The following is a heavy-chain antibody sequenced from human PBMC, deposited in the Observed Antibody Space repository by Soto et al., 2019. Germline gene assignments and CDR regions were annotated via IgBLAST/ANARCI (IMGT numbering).Heavy chain of an antibody. D-gene: IGHD6-6*01. CDR2: INHSGST. J-gene: IGHJ4*02. CDR3: ARMEGQDSSSSERYYYFDY. CDR1: GGSFSGYY. Sequence: PSETLSLTCAVYGGSFSGYYWSWIRQPPGKGLEWIGEINHSGSTNYNPSLKSRVTISVDTSKNQFSLKLSSVTAADTAVYYCARMEGQDSSSSERYYYFDYWGQGTLVPVSS. V-gene: IGHV4-34*01.